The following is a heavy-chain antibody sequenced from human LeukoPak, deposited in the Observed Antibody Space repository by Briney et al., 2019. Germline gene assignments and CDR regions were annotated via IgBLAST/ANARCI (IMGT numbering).Heavy chain of an antibody. CDR2: ISWNSGSI. CDR3: AKDIRGMGQWLGFDY. Sequence: PGRSLRLSCAASGFTFDDYAMHWVRQAPGKGLEWVSGISWNSGSIGYADSVKGRFTISRDNAKNSLYLQMNSLRAEDTALYYCAKDIRGMGQWLGFDYWGQGTLVPVSS. J-gene: IGHJ4*02. D-gene: IGHD6-19*01. V-gene: IGHV3-9*01. CDR1: GFTFDDYA.